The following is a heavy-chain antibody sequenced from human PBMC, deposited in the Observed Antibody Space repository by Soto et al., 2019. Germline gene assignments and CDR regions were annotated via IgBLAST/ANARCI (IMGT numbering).Heavy chain of an antibody. CDR3: ARDFYGGYTYGPGDY. CDR2: IKFDGSEK. V-gene: IGHV3-7*01. J-gene: IGHJ4*02. D-gene: IGHD5-18*01. CDR1: GFTFSDYW. Sequence: LRLSCAASGFTFSDYWMSWVRQAPGKGPEWVANIKFDGSEKQYVDSVKGRFSISRDNSRNSLFLQMKSLRAEDTAVYYCARDFYGGYTYGPGDYWGQGALVTVSS.